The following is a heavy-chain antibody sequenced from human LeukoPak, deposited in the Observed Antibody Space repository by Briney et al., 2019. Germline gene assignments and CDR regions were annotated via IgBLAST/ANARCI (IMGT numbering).Heavy chain of an antibody. Sequence: PGGSLRLSCAASGFTFSSYSMNWARQAPGKGLEWVSSISSSSSQIYYADSVKGRFTISRDNAKNSLYLQLNSLRAEDTGVYYCASLRGTTMIDYWGQGTLVTVSS. V-gene: IGHV3-21*01. CDR1: GFTFSSYS. CDR2: ISSSSSQI. D-gene: IGHD3-22*01. CDR3: ASLRGTTMIDY. J-gene: IGHJ4*02.